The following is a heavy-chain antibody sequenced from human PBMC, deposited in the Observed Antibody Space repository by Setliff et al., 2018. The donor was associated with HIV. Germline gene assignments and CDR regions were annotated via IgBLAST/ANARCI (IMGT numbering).Heavy chain of an antibody. CDR2: ITTYNGGT. CDR3: TRGGYSGAFLDAFDI. CDR1: GYSFTSYG. D-gene: IGHD1-26*01. Sequence: ASVKVSCKASGYSFTSYGLSWVRQAPGQGLGWMGSITTYNGGTNYAQKFQGRVTMTTDTSTSTAYMELRSLRADDTAVYYCTRGGYSGAFLDAFDIWGQGTMVTVSS. J-gene: IGHJ3*02. V-gene: IGHV1-18*01.